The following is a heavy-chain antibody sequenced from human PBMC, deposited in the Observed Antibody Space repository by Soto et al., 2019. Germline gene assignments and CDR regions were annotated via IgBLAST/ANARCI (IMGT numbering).Heavy chain of an antibody. V-gene: IGHV1-18*01. CDR1: GYAFTSYG. J-gene: IGHJ4*02. CDR2: ISAYNGDT. D-gene: IGHD2-8*01. CDR3: ARSGAYCTSITCLFDSF. Sequence: QAQPVQSGGEVKKPGASVKVSCRASGYAFTSYGYAWVRQAPGQGLEWMGWISAYNGDTNYAQKFQDRVTLTTDTSTTTVHMELRNLGSDDTAVYYCARSGAYCTSITCLFDSFWGLGTLVTVSS.